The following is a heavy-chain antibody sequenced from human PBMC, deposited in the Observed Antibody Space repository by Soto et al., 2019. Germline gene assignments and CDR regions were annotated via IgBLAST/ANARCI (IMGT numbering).Heavy chain of an antibody. J-gene: IGHJ4*02. CDR1: GGSISSSSYY. CDR3: ARSTLQIGPLDY. Sequence: QLQLQESGPGLVKPSETLSLTCTVSGGSISSSSYYWGWIRQPPGKGLEWIGSIYYSGSTYYNPSLKSRVTISVDTSKNQFSLKLSSVTAADTAVYYCARSTLQIGPLDYWGQGTLVTVSS. CDR2: IYYSGST. D-gene: IGHD4-4*01. V-gene: IGHV4-39*01.